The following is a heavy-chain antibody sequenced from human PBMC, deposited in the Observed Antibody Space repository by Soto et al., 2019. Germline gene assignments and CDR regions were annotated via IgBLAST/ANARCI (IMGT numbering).Heavy chain of an antibody. Sequence: VLFLRISCAASGFTFSSLWMRWVRQAPQKGLEWVANIKQDGSEKYYVDSVKGRFTISRDNAKNSLYLQMNSLRAEDTAVYYCARAPYCSGGSCLFDYWGQGTLVTVSS. V-gene: IGHV3-7*03. CDR1: GFTFSSLW. D-gene: IGHD2-15*01. CDR3: ARAPYCSGGSCLFDY. J-gene: IGHJ4*02. CDR2: IKQDGSEK.